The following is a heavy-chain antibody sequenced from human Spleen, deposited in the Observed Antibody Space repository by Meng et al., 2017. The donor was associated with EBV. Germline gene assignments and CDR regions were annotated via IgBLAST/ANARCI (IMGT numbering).Heavy chain of an antibody. CDR2: LIPMSDAP. D-gene: IGHD3-10*01. Sequence: QVPSVQSGGEEQKPGSPVKVLSKTSGGTFRGDASSWVRQAPGQGLEWMGGLIPMSDAPYYAQKFQDRVTITADESTSTHYMDLSGLRSEDTAVYYCASESGRGFTPDYWGQGTLVTVSS. J-gene: IGHJ4*02. CDR3: ASESGRGFTPDY. V-gene: IGHV1-69*01. CDR1: GGTFRGDA.